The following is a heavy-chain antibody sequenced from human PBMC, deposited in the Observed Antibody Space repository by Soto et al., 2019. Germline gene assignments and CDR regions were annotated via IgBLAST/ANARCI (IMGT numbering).Heavy chain of an antibody. V-gene: IGHV3-23*01. Sequence: EVQLLESGGGLVQPGGSLRLSCAASGFTFSSYAMSWVRQAPGKWLEWVSAISGSGGSTYYADSVKGRFTISRDNSKNTLYLQMNSLRAEDTAVYYCAKGDTAMDKTSYDYYYYYMDVWGKGTTVTVSS. J-gene: IGHJ6*03. CDR1: GFTFSSYA. CDR2: ISGSGGST. CDR3: AKGDTAMDKTSYDYYYYYMDV. D-gene: IGHD5-18*01.